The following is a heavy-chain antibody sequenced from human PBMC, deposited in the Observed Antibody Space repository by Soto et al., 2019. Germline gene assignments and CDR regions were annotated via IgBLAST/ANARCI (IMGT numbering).Heavy chain of an antibody. D-gene: IGHD2-15*01. V-gene: IGHV2-5*02. J-gene: IGHJ4*02. CDR2: IYWDDVQ. Sequence: QITLRESGPTLVKPTQTLTLTCTISGFSLSTSGVGVGWIRQPPGRSLEWLALIYWDDVQRYSPSPKTRLTITKDTSRSQVVLTMTNMDPVDTATYYCAHSPCSGGTCYLFDYWGQGTLVTVSS. CDR3: AHSPCSGGTCYLFDY. CDR1: GFSLSTSGVG.